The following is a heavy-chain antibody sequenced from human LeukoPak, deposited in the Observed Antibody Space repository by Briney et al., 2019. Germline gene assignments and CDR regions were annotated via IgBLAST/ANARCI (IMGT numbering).Heavy chain of an antibody. V-gene: IGHV4-39*01. Sequence: SETLSLTCTVSGGSISRSSYYWGWIRQPPGKGLEWIGSIYYSGSTYYNPSLKSRVTISVDTSKNQFSLKLSSVTAADTAVYYCAKQSATVVTPRDAFDIWGQGTMVTVSS. D-gene: IGHD4-23*01. CDR3: AKQSATVVTPRDAFDI. CDR2: IYYSGST. CDR1: GGSISRSSYY. J-gene: IGHJ3*02.